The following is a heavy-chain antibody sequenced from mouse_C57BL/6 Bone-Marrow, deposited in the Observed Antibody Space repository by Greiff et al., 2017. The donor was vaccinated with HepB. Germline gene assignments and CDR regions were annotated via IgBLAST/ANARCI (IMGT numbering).Heavy chain of an antibody. V-gene: IGHV5-12*01. CDR1: GFTFSDYY. CDR2: ISNGGGST. CDR3: ARRGSRRGYYAMDY. Sequence: EVKLVESGGGLVQPGGSLKLSCAASGFTFSDYYMYWVRQTPEKRLEWVAYISNGGGSTYYPDTVKGRFTISRDNAKNTLYLQMSRLKSEDTAMYYCARRGSRRGYYAMDYWGQGTSVTVSS. J-gene: IGHJ4*01. D-gene: IGHD1-1*01.